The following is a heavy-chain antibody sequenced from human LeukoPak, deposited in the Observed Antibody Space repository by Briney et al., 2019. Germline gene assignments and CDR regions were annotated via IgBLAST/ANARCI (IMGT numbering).Heavy chain of an antibody. V-gene: IGHV1-24*01. J-gene: IGHJ5*02. D-gene: IGHD2-15*01. CDR1: GYTLTELS. CDR2: FDPEDGAT. Sequence: GASVKVSCKVSGYTLTELSMHWVRQAPGKGPEWMGGFDPEDGATNYAQKFQGRVTMTEDTSTDTAYMELSSLTSEDTAVYYCATTKSKRRCSGGSCYSRWFDPWGQGTLVTVSS. CDR3: ATTKSKRRCSGGSCYSRWFDP.